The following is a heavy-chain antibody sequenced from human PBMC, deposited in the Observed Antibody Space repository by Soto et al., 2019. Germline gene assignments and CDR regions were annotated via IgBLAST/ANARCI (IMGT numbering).Heavy chain of an antibody. V-gene: IGHV4-4*07. CDR2: INTSGST. CDR3: ATDSSSSPGVDY. J-gene: IGHJ4*02. D-gene: IGHD6-6*01. Sequence: SETLSLTCIVSGGSISSYYWSWIRQPAGKGPEWIGRINTSGSTNYNPSLKSRVTMSVDTSKNQFSLKLSSVTAAETAMYYCATDSSSSPGVDYWGQGTLVTSPQ. CDR1: GGSISSYY.